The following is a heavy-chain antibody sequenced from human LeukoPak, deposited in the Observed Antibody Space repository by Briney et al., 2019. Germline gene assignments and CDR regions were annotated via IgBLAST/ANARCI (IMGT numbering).Heavy chain of an antibody. D-gene: IGHD3-22*01. J-gene: IGHJ4*02. CDR1: GGSFSSTTYY. V-gene: IGHV4-39*01. Sequence: SETLSLTCTVSGGSFSSTTYYWGWIRQPPGKGLEWIRRIYYSASTYSNQSLKSRVTISVDTSKTQFSLKLTSVTAADTAVYYCARHYYDTSGYYPWYFDYGGQGTLVTVSS. CDR2: IYYSAST. CDR3: ARHYYDTSGYYPWYFDY.